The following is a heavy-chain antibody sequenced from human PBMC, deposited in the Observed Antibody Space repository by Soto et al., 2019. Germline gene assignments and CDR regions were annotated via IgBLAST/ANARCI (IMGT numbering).Heavy chain of an antibody. CDR2: IYDSGST. CDR3: ARTSADYGDYDRTRGLEGLDY. CDR1: GGSISSSY. D-gene: IGHD4-17*01. V-gene: IGHV4-59*12. J-gene: IGHJ4*02. Sequence: LSLTCTVSGGSISSSYWSWIRQPPGKGLEWIGYIYDSGSTYYNSSLKSRVTMSVDTSKNQFSLNLSSVTAADTAVYYCARTSADYGDYDRTRGLEGLDYWGQGTLVTVSS.